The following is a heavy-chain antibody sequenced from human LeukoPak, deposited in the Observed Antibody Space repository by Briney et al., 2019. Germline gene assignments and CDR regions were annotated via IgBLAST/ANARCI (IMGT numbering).Heavy chain of an antibody. CDR3: ARITDRTIFGEIMHGFDI. D-gene: IGHD3-3*01. CDR2: VYYSGST. CDR1: GGSITSYNYY. J-gene: IGHJ3*02. Sequence: SETLSLTCTVSGGSITSYNYYWGWIRQPPGKGLEWIGSVYYSGSTYYNPPLRSRITVSVDTSKNQFSLKLRSVTAADTAVYYCARITDRTIFGEIMHGFDIWGQGTPVTVSS. V-gene: IGHV4-39*01.